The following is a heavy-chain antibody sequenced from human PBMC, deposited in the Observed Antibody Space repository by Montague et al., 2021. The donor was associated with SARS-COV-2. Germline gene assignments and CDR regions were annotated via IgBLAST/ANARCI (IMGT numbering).Heavy chain of an antibody. CDR2: INHSGST. J-gene: IGHJ6*02. CDR3: ACGEITTRGLIYYYGMDV. CDR1: GGSFSGYY. V-gene: IGHV4-34*01. Sequence: TLSLTCAVYGGSFSGYYWTWIRQSPRKGLEWIGEINHSGSTNYNPSLKSRVTISVDTSKSQFSLKLSSVTAADTAVYYCACGEITTRGLIYYYGMDVWGQGTTVTVSS. D-gene: IGHD4-11*01.